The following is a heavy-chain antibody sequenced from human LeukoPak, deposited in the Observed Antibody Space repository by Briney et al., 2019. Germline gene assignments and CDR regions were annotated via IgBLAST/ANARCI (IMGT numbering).Heavy chain of an antibody. Sequence: ASVKVSCKASGGTFSSYAISWVRQAPGQGLEWMGGIIPIFGTANYAQKFQGRATITAVESTSTAYMELSSLRSEDTAVYYCARKGTMVTDYYYMDVWGKGTTVTVSS. V-gene: IGHV1-69*13. CDR3: ARKGTMVTDYYYMDV. CDR2: IIPIFGTA. J-gene: IGHJ6*03. CDR1: GGTFSSYA. D-gene: IGHD5-18*01.